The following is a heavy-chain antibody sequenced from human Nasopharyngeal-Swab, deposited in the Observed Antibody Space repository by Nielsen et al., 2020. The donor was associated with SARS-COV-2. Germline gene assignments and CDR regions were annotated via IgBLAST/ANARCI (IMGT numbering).Heavy chain of an antibody. D-gene: IGHD2/OR15-2a*01. Sequence: SETLSLTCSVSGGSISSGDYYWSWIRQPPGKGLEWIGYIYSSANTYYNPSLKSRVNMSVDMSKNQFSLKLSSVTAADTAVCYCAREVASANKNAFDIWGQGTMVTVSS. CDR2: IYSSANT. CDR1: GGSISSGDYY. V-gene: IGHV4-30-4*01. J-gene: IGHJ3*02. CDR3: AREVASANKNAFDI.